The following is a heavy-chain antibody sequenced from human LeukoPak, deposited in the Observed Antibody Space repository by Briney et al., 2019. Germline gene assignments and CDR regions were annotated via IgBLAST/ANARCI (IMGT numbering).Heavy chain of an antibody. CDR3: ARVVGATGWFDP. CDR1: GYTFTGYY. CDR2: INPNSGGT. V-gene: IGHV1-2*02. Sequence: ASVKVSCKASGYTFTGYYMHWVRQAPGQGHEWMGWINPNSGGTNYAQKFQGRVTMTRDTSISTAYMELSRLRSDDTAVYYCARVVGATGWFDPWGQGTLVTVSS. J-gene: IGHJ5*02. D-gene: IGHD1-26*01.